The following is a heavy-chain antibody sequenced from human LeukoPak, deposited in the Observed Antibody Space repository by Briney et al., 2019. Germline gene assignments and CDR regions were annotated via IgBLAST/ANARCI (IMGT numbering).Heavy chain of an antibody. CDR3: ARGNAIWYPFDP. Sequence: GGSLRLSCAASGFTVSSNYMSWVRQAPGKGLEWVSVIYSGGSTYYADSVKGRFTISRDNSKNTLYLQMNSLRAEDTAVYYCARGNAIWYPFDPWGQGTLVTVPS. CDR1: GFTVSSNY. CDR2: IYSGGST. D-gene: IGHD3-10*01. J-gene: IGHJ5*02. V-gene: IGHV3-66*01.